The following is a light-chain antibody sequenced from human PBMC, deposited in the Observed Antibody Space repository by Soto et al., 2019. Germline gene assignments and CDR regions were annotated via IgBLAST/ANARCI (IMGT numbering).Light chain of an antibody. V-gene: IGKV3D-20*02. CDR3: QQRSNWPPIT. CDR1: QTVSRNY. Sequence: EIVMTQSPATLSVSPGERATLSCRASQTVSRNYLAWYQQKPGLAPRLIIYDVFRRASDIPDRFSGSGSGTDFTLTISRLEPEDFAVYYCQQRSNWPPITFGQGTRLEIK. J-gene: IGKJ5*01. CDR2: DVF.